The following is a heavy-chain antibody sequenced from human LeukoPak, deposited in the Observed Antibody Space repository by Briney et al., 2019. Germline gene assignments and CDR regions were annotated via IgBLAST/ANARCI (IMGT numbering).Heavy chain of an antibody. Sequence: GGSLRLSCAASGFTFSSYGMHWVRQAPGKGLEWVAFIRYDGSNKYYADSVKGRFTISRDNSKNTLYLQMNSLRAEDTAVYYCAKAAEDIVATTLDYWGQGTLVTVSS. CDR3: AKAAEDIVATTLDY. V-gene: IGHV3-30*02. J-gene: IGHJ4*02. CDR1: GFTFSSYG. CDR2: IRYDGSNK. D-gene: IGHD5-12*01.